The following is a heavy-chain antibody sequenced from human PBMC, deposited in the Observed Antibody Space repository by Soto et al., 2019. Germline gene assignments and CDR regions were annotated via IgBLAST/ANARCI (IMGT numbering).Heavy chain of an antibody. CDR3: ATSITVFAFPLPALDP. Sequence: QVHLQQWGAGLLKPSETLSLTCAVYGGSVNGYYWNWIRQPPGKGLEWIGEINHTGGTHSNPSLKMRATMSVATFQNQLSLRLSSVTAAHTAICYCATSITVFAFPLPALDPWCQGTEVSVSS. J-gene: IGHJ5*02. CDR1: GGSVNGYY. D-gene: IGHD3-3*01. CDR2: INHTGGT. V-gene: IGHV4-34*02.